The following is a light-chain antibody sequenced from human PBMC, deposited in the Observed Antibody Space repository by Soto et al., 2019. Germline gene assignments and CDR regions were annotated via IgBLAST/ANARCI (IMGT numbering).Light chain of an antibody. V-gene: IGLV1-44*01. Sequence: QSVLTQPPSASGTPGQRVTISCSGSSSNIGSNTVNWYQQLPGTAPKLLIYSNNQRPSGVPDRFSGSKSGTSASLAISGLQSEDEADYYCAAWDDSLNAGYVFGTGTTITVL. J-gene: IGLJ1*01. CDR2: SNN. CDR3: AAWDDSLNAGYV. CDR1: SSNIGSNT.